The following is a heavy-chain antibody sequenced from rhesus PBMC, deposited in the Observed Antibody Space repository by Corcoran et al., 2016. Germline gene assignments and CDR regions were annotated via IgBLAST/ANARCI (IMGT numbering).Heavy chain of an antibody. CDR1: GGSISSNY. V-gene: IGHV4-173*01. D-gene: IGHD3-9*01. CDR2: ISGRGGST. CDR3: ARDQEDDYGYYYTTLFDY. Sequence: QLQLQESGPGLVKPSETLSLTCAVSGGSISSNYWSWIRQPPGKGLEWIGRISGRGGSTDSNPTLKSRVTISTDTSKNQFSLKLSSVTAADTAVYYCARDQEDDYGYYYTTLFDYWGQGVLVTVSS. J-gene: IGHJ4*01.